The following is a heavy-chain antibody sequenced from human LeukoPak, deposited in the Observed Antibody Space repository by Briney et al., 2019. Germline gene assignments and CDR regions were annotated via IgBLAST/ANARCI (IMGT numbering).Heavy chain of an antibody. CDR2: IKQDGSEK. V-gene: IGHV3-7*03. CDR1: GFTFSSYW. Sequence: TGGSLRLSCAASGFTFSSYWMSWVRQAPGKGLEWVANIKQDGSEKYYVDSVKSRFTISRDNAKSSLFLQMNSLRAEDTAVYYCATSRSFDYWGQGTLVTVSS. CDR3: ATSRSFDY. J-gene: IGHJ4*02.